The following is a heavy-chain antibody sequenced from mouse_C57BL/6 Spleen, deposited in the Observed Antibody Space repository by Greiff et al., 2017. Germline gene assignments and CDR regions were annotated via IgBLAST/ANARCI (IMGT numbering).Heavy chain of an antibody. J-gene: IGHJ1*03. D-gene: IGHD3-3*01. CDR1: GFTFTSYG. CDR2: IWNGGST. CDR3: ASRGYFDV. V-gene: IGHV2-2*01. Sequence: VQLQEPGLGLVQPSQSLYITCTVSGFTFTSYGVHWVRQSPGKGLEWLGVIWNGGSTDYDAAFITRLSISKDNAKSQVFFKMNSLQADDTAIYYCASRGYFDVWGTGTTVTVSS.